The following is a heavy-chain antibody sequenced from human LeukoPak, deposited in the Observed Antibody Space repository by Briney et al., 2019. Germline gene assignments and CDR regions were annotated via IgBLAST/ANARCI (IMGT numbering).Heavy chain of an antibody. V-gene: IGHV1-69*05. CDR2: IIPIFGTA. Sequence: ASVKVSCKASGGTFSSYAISWVRQAPGQGLEWMGGIIPIFGTANYAQKFQGRDTITTDESTSTAYMELSSLRSEDTAVYYCASCTYYDFWSGLGPFYYYYMDVWGKGTTVTVSS. CDR1: GGTFSSYA. CDR3: ASCTYYDFWSGLGPFYYYYMDV. D-gene: IGHD3-3*01. J-gene: IGHJ6*03.